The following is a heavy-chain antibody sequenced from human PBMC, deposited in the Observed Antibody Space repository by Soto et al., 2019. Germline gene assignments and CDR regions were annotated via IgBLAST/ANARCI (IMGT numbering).Heavy chain of an antibody. CDR3: ARGISQVDFDY. J-gene: IGHJ4*02. CDR2: IYYTGST. CDR1: GGAISTYY. V-gene: IGHV4-59*01. Sequence: PSETLSLTCTVSGGAISTYYWSWIRQPPGKGLEWIGYIYYTGSTKYNPSLKSRVTISVDTSKNQLSLKLSSVTAADTAVYYCARGISQVDFDYWGQGTLVTVSS.